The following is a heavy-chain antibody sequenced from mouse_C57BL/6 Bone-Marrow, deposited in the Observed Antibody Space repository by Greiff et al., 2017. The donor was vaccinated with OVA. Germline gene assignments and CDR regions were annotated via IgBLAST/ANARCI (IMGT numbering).Heavy chain of an antibody. CDR1: GYTFTDYE. V-gene: IGHV1-15*01. CDR3: TRHPWFAY. CDR2: IDPETGGT. Sequence: VQLVESGAELVRPGASVTLSCKASGYTFTDYEMHWVKQTPVHGLEWIGAIDPETGGTAYNQKFKGKAILTADKSSSTAYMELRSLTSEDSAVYYCTRHPWFAYWGQGTLVTVSA. J-gene: IGHJ3*01.